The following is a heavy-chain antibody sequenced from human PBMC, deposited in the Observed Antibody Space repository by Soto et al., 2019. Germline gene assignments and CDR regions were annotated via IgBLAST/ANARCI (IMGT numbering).Heavy chain of an antibody. J-gene: IGHJ6*02. V-gene: IGHV4-59*01. CDR1: GGSISSYH. CDR3: AREGLTGTIGLYYYYGMDV. CDR2: IYYSGST. D-gene: IGHD1-7*01. Sequence: QVQLQESGPGLVKPSETLSLTCTVSGGSISSYHWSWIRQPPGKGLDWIGYIYYSGSTNYNPSLKSHVTISVDTSKNQFSLKLSSVTAADTAVYYCAREGLTGTIGLYYYYGMDVWGQGTTVTISS.